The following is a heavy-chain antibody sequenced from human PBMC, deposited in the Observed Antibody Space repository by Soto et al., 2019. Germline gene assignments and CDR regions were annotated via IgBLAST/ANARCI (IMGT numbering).Heavy chain of an antibody. CDR1: GYTFTSYG. J-gene: IGHJ4*02. D-gene: IGHD2-15*01. CDR2: ISAYNGNT. Sequence: QVQLVQSGAEVKKPGASVKVSCKASGYTFTSYGISWVRQAPGQGLAGMGWISAYNGNTNYAQKLQGRVTMTTDTSTSAAYMELRSLRSEDTALYYCARAMGCSGGSCYGPLPYFDYWGQGTLVTVSS. CDR3: ARAMGCSGGSCYGPLPYFDY. V-gene: IGHV1-18*01.